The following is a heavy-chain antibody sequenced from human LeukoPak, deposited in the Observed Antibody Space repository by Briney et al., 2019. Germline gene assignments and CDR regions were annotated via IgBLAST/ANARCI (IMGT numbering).Heavy chain of an antibody. V-gene: IGHV3-7*01. D-gene: IGHD3-10*01. CDR2: IKQDGSEK. J-gene: IGHJ4*02. Sequence: PGGSLRLSCAASGITFSSYMLTWGRQAPGKGLEWVANIKQDGSEKYYVDSVEGRFSISRDNAKNSLYLQMNSLRAEDTAVYYCAVLRGNNYWGQGTLVTVSS. CDR1: GITFSSYM. CDR3: AVLRGNNY.